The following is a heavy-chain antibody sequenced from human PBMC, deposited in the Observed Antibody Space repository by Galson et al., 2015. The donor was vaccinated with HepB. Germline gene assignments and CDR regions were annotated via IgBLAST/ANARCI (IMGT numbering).Heavy chain of an antibody. CDR2: FHSATNTI. V-gene: IGHV3-48*04. Sequence: SLRLSCAASGFTFSSYSMNWVRLPPGKGLEWVSYFHSATNTIYYADSVKGRFTIYKDNAKNTLYLQMNSLRTEDTAVYYCSRDTYGPDDYWGQGTLLTVSS. CDR3: SRDTYGPDDY. J-gene: IGHJ4*02. D-gene: IGHD4-17*01. CDR1: GFTFSSYS.